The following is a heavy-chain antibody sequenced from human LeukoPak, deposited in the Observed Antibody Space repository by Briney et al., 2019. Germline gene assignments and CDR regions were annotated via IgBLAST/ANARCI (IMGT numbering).Heavy chain of an antibody. Sequence: PSETLSLTCAVYGVSFSGYYWSWIRQPPGKGLEWIGEINHSGSTNYNPSLKSRVTISVDTSKNQFSLKLSSVTAADTAVYYCARGVGSIDYWAREPWSPSPQ. CDR2: INHSGST. CDR3: ARGVGSIDY. CDR1: GVSFSGYY. D-gene: IGHD6-25*01. V-gene: IGHV4-34*01. J-gene: IGHJ4*02.